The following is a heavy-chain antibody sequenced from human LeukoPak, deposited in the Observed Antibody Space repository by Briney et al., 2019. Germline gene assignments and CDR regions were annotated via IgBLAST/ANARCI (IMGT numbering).Heavy chain of an antibody. V-gene: IGHV3-64D*09. CDR3: VSPFGAIPT. Sequence: GGSLRLSCSAPGFTFSSYAMHWVRQAQGKGLEYVSAISSSGGSTYYADSVKGRSTTSRDNSKNTLNLQMSGLRAENTAVYYGVSPFGAIPTWGQGTLVTVSS. J-gene: IGHJ5*02. CDR2: ISSSGGST. D-gene: IGHD2-2*02. CDR1: GFTFSSYA.